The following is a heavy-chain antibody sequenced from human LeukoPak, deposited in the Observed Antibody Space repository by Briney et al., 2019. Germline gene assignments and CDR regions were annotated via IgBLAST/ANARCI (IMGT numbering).Heavy chain of an antibody. CDR1: GYTLTELS. D-gene: IGHD4-17*01. CDR3: ATDLPYDCGDYAYY. CDR2: FDPEDGET. Sequence: ASVKVSCKVSGYTLTELSMHWVRQPPAQGLEWMGGFDPEDGETIYAQKFQGRVTMTEDTSTATAYMERTSLRSEDTAVYYCATDLPYDCGDYAYYGGQGTLV. J-gene: IGHJ4*02. V-gene: IGHV1-24*01.